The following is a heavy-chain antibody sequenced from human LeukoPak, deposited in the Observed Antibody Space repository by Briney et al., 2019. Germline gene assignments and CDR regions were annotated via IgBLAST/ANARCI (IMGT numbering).Heavy chain of an antibody. Sequence: GGSLRLSCAASGFTFSNYWMTWVRQAPGKGLEWVAHVKPDGSEKSYVDSVRGRFTISRDNAQNSLYLQMNSLRAEDTAVYYCARDRGYYVFDYWGQGTLVTVSS. CDR3: ARDRGYYVFDY. D-gene: IGHD3-22*01. V-gene: IGHV3-7*01. J-gene: IGHJ4*02. CDR1: GFTFSNYW. CDR2: VKPDGSEK.